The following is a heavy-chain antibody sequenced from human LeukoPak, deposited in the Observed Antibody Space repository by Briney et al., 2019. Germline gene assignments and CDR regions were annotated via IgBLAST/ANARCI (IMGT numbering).Heavy chain of an antibody. D-gene: IGHD6-25*01. CDR2: IYYSGST. Sequence: SETLSLTCTVSGGSISSYYWSWIRQPPGKGLEWIGSIYYSGSTYYNPSLKSRVTISVDTSKNQFSLKLSSVTAADTAVYYCARLDRGSGGSGSFDYWGQGTLVTVSS. CDR3: ARLDRGSGGSGSFDY. J-gene: IGHJ4*02. V-gene: IGHV4-59*05. CDR1: GGSISSYY.